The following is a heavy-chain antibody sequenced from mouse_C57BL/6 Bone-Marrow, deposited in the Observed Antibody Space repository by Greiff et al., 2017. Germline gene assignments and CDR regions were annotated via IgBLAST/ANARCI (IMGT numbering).Heavy chain of an antibody. J-gene: IGHJ3*01. D-gene: IGHD1-1*01. CDR3: ARIYYGSRGDY. CDR2: INPYNGGT. V-gene: IGHV1-19*01. CDR1: GYTFTDYY. Sequence: VQLQQSGPVLVKPGASVKMSCKASGYTFTDYYMNWVKQSHGKSLEWIGVINPYNGGTSYNQKFKGKATLTVDKSSSTAYMELNSLTSEDSAVYYGARIYYGSRGDYWGQGTLVTVSA.